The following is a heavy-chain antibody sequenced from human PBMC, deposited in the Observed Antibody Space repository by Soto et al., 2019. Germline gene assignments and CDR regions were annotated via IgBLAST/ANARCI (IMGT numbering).Heavy chain of an antibody. J-gene: IGHJ4*02. CDR2: IYYSGRT. CDR3: ARQRTSVVTQAYFDV. CDR1: GGSTSGYY. D-gene: IGHD2-21*02. Sequence: SETLSLTCTVSGGSTSGYYWGWIRQPPGKGLEWIGSIYYSGRTYNNPSLRSRVSMSIDTSKDQFSLKLKSVTAADTALYFCARQRTSVVTQAYFDVWGPGSLVTVS. V-gene: IGHV4-39*01.